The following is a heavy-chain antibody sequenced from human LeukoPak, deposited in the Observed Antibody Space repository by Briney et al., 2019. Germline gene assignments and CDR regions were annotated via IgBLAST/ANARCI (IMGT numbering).Heavy chain of an antibody. CDR1: GFTFSSYA. V-gene: IGHV3-23*01. Sequence: PGGSLRLSCAASGFTFSSYAMSWVRQAPGKGLKWVSTINDNGDGTYYADSVKGRFTISRDNSYNTVSLQMNSLRAEDTAVYYCAKDGALSTSWYFYCDYWGQGTLVTVSS. CDR3: AKDGALSTSWYFYCDY. CDR2: INDNGDGT. D-gene: IGHD2-2*01. J-gene: IGHJ4*02.